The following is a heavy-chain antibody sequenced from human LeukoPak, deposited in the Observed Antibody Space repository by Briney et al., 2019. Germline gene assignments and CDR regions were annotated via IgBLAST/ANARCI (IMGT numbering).Heavy chain of an antibody. CDR2: IYHSGST. CDR3: ARNTHDILTGYLYWFDP. CDR1: GGSISSSNW. Sequence: SETLSLTCAVSGGSISSSNWWSWVRQPPGTGLEWIGEIYHSGSTNYNPSLKSRVTISVDKSKNQFSLKLSSVTAADTAVYYCARNTHDILTGYLYWFDPWGQGTLVTVSS. D-gene: IGHD3-9*01. J-gene: IGHJ5*02. V-gene: IGHV4-4*02.